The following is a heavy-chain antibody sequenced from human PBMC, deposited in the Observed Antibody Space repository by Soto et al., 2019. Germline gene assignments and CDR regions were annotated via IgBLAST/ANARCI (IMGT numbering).Heavy chain of an antibody. V-gene: IGHV3-23*01. CDR3: AKFWSGYSTMDV. CDR1: GFTFSSYA. J-gene: IGHJ6*04. Sequence: AGGSLRLSCAASGFTFSSYAMSWVRQAPGKGLEWVSAISGSGGSTYYADSVKGRFTISRDNSKNTLYLQMNSLRAEDTAVYYCAKFWSGYSTMDVWGKGTTVTVSS. D-gene: IGHD3-3*01. CDR2: ISGSGGST.